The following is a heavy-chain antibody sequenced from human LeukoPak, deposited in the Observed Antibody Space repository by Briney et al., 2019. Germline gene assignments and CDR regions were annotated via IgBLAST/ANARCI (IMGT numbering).Heavy chain of an antibody. CDR2: ISGSGDNT. J-gene: IGHJ4*02. Sequence: GGSLRLSCAASGFTFSSYAMSWVRQAPGKGLEWVPGISGSGDNTYYADSVKGRFTISRDNSKNTLYVQVNSLGTEDTAAYYCAKGSYYDSSGSFYFDYWGQGTLATVSS. D-gene: IGHD3-22*01. CDR3: AKGSYYDSSGSFYFDY. CDR1: GFTFSSYA. V-gene: IGHV3-23*01.